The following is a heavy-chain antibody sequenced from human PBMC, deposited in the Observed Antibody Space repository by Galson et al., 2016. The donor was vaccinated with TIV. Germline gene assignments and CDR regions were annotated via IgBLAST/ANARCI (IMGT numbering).Heavy chain of an antibody. V-gene: IGHV3-30*02. Sequence: SLRLSCAASGFTFSSYGMHWVRQAPGKGLEWVAFLQYDGSNKYYGDSVKGRFTISRDNSKNTLYLQMNSLRAEDTAVYYCTKDSSVSVVVTAKGFDYWGQGTLVTVSS. CDR2: LQYDGSNK. CDR1: GFTFSSYG. D-gene: IGHD2-21*02. CDR3: TKDSSVSVVVTAKGFDY. J-gene: IGHJ4*02.